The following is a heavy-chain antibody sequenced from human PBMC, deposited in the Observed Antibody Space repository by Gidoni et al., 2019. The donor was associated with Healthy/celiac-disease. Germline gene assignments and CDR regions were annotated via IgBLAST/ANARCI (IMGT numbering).Heavy chain of an antibody. J-gene: IGHJ3*02. Sequence: QVQLVQSGAEVKKPGASVKVSCKASGYTFTSYGLSWVRQAPGQGLEWMGWISAYNGNTNYAQKLQGRVTMTTDTSTSTAYMELRSLRSDDTAVYYCARDGHSGLMYDFWSGYYRDDAFDIWGQGTMVTVSS. CDR1: GYTFTSYG. CDR2: ISAYNGNT. V-gene: IGHV1-18*04. D-gene: IGHD3-3*01. CDR3: ARDGHSGLMYDFWSGYYRDDAFDI.